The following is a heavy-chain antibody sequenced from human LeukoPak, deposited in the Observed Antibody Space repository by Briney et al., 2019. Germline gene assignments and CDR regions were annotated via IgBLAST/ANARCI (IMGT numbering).Heavy chain of an antibody. D-gene: IGHD5-12*01. CDR1: GFTFSSYG. CDR3: AKHPRGYSGYDCYFDY. Sequence: GGSLRLSCAASGFTFSSYGMHWVRQAPGKGLEWVAVISYDGSNKYYADSVKGRFTISRDNSKNTLYLQMNSLRAEDTAVYYCAKHPRGYSGYDCYFDYWGQGTLVTVSS. V-gene: IGHV3-30*18. J-gene: IGHJ4*02. CDR2: ISYDGSNK.